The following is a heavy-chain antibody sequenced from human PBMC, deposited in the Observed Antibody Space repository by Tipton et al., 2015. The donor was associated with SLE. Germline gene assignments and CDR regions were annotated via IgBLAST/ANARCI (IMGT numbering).Heavy chain of an antibody. J-gene: IGHJ6*02. CDR1: GFNLNTSG. D-gene: IGHD4/OR15-4a*01. CDR2: IWYDGSNK. CDR3: AKETLVGGSWGYGALDV. V-gene: IGHV3-33*06. Sequence: SLRLSCAASGFNLNTSGMHWVRQAPGQGLEWVAVIWYDGSNKNYADSVRGRFTISRDSSKNTLYLQVNSLRPEDTAVYYCAKETLVGGSWGYGALDVWGQGTTVIVSS.